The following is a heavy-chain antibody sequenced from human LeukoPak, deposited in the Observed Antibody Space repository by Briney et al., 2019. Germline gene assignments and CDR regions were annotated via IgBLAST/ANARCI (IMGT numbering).Heavy chain of an antibody. J-gene: IGHJ4*02. CDR2: INYSGTT. CDR3: ARLGTYSGNLFDN. CDR1: GGSASSDSYY. Sequence: PSETLSLTCTVSGGSASSDSYYWVWVRQPPGKGLEWTGSINYSGTTFYSSSLKSRITLSMDASKNQFSLRLTSVTAADTAVYYCARLGTYSGNLFDNWGQGTLVTVSS. V-gene: IGHV4-39*01. D-gene: IGHD1-26*01.